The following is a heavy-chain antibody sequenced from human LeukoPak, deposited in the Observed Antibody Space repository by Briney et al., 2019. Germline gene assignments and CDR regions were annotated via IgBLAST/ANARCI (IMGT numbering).Heavy chain of an antibody. CDR1: GYTFTGYY. J-gene: IGHJ4*02. Sequence: ASVKVSCTASGYTFTGYYMHWVRQAPGQGLEWMGWINPNSGGTNYAQKFQGRVTMTRDTSISTAYMELSRLRSDDTAVYYCARGYSGYDLGFFDYWGQGTLVTVSS. CDR3: ARGYSGYDLGFFDY. D-gene: IGHD5-12*01. V-gene: IGHV1-2*02. CDR2: INPNSGGT.